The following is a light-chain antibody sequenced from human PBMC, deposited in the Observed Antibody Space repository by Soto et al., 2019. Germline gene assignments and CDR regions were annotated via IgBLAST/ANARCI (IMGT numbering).Light chain of an antibody. CDR3: AAWDDSLNAVV. V-gene: IGLV1-44*01. J-gene: IGLJ2*01. Sequence: QPVLTQPPSASGTPGLSVTISCSGSSSNIGSNTVTWYQQLPGTAPKLLIYYNNQRPSGVPDRFSGSKSGTSASLAISGLQSEDEADYYCAAWDDSLNAVVFGGGTKVTVL. CDR1: SSNIGSNT. CDR2: YNN.